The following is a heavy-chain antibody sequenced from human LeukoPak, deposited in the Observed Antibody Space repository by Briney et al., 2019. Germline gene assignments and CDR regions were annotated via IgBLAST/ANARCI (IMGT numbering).Heavy chain of an antibody. CDR3: ARSSLRIAAAGHEYFQH. V-gene: IGHV1-69*06. CDR1: GGTFSSYA. D-gene: IGHD6-13*01. Sequence: VASVKVSCKASGGTFSSYAISWVRQAPGQGLEWMGGIIPIFGTANYAQKFQGRVTITADKSTSTAYMELSSLRSEDTAVYYCARSSLRIAAAGHEYFQHWGQGTPVTVSS. CDR2: IIPIFGTA. J-gene: IGHJ1*01.